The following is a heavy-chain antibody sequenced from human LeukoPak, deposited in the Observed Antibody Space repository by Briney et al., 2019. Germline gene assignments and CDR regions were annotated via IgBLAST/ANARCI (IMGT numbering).Heavy chain of an antibody. CDR1: GFTLSRYA. D-gene: IGHD3-10*01. V-gene: IGHV3-23*01. Sequence: SGGSLRLSCAASGFTLSRYAMTWVRQAPGKGLDWVSAISGSGDNTYYADSVKGRFTVSRDNSKNTLYLQMNSLRAEDTAVYYCAKDERFGEFPLGTFDCWGQGTLVTVSS. J-gene: IGHJ4*02. CDR2: ISGSGDNT. CDR3: AKDERFGEFPLGTFDC.